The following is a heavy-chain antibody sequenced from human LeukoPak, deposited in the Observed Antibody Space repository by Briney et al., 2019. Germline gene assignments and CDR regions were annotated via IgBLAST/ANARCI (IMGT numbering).Heavy chain of an antibody. D-gene: IGHD5-12*01. CDR3: ANDVGYSGYR. CDR1: GFTVSSNY. Sequence: PGGSLRLSCAASGFTVSSNYMSWVRQAPGKGLEWVAVISYDGSNKYYADSVKGRFTISRDNSKNTLYLQMNSLRAEDTAVYYCANDVGYSGYRWGQGTLVTVSS. V-gene: IGHV3-30*18. CDR2: ISYDGSNK. J-gene: IGHJ4*02.